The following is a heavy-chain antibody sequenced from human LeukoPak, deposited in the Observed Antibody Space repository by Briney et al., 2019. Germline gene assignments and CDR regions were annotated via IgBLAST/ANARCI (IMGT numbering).Heavy chain of an antibody. V-gene: IGHV3-23*01. D-gene: IGHD3-10*01. J-gene: IGHJ6*03. CDR3: AKGRGPAYYYGSGSPWHYMDV. CDR1: GFTFSSYA. Sequence: PGGSLRLSCAASGFTFSSYAMGWVRQAPGKGLEWVSAISGSGGSTYYADSVKGRFTISRDNSKNTLYLQMNSLRAEDTAVYYCAKGRGPAYYYGSGSPWHYMDVWGKGTTVTVSS. CDR2: ISGSGGST.